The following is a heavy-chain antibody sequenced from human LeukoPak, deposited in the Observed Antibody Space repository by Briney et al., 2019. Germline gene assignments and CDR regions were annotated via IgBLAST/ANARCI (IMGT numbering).Heavy chain of an antibody. V-gene: IGHV3-30*18. CDR2: ISYDGSNK. D-gene: IGHD3-10*01. Sequence: GGSLRLSCAASGFTFSSYGMHWVRQAPGKGLEWVAVISYDGSNKYYADSVKGRFTISRDNSKNTLYLQMNSLRAEDTAVYYCAKSVGELLFSGAFDVWGQGTMVTVSS. J-gene: IGHJ3*01. CDR3: AKSVGELLFSGAFDV. CDR1: GFTFSSYG.